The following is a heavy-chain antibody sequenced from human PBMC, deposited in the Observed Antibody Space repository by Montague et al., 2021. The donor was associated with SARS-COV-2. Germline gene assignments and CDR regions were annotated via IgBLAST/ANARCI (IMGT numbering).Heavy chain of an antibody. CDR2: TYYRSNWYN. J-gene: IGHJ6*02. V-gene: IGHV6-1*01. Sequence: CPISGDSVSSDSAAWNWVRQSPSRGLEWLGRTYYRSNWYNDYAVSVKSRITIKSDTSKNQISLQLNSVTPEDTAVYYCARDLRWRYGYGMDVWGQGTTVTVSS. CDR1: GDSVSSDSAA. D-gene: IGHD3-16*01. CDR3: ARDLRWRYGYGMDV.